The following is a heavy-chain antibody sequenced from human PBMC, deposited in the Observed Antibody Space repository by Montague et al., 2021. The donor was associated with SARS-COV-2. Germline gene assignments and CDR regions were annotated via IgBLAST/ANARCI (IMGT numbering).Heavy chain of an antibody. D-gene: IGHD3-10*01. J-gene: IGHJ6*02. CDR2: IYTSGST. CDR3: ARVGVGTMVRGVIPAYYYYGMDV. CDR1: GGSISSGSYY. V-gene: IGHV4-61*02. Sequence: TLSLTCTVSGGSISSGSYYWSWIRPPAGKGLEWIGRIYTSGSTNYNPSRKSRVTISVDTSKNQFSLKLSSVTAADTAVYYCARVGVGTMVRGVIPAYYYYGMDVWGQGTTVTVSS.